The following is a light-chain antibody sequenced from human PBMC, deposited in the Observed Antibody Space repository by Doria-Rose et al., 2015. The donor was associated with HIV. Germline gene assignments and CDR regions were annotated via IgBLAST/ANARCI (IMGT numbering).Light chain of an antibody. CDR2: AAS. Sequence: DIRVTQSPSSLSASVGDRVTITCRASQSISSYLNWYQQKPGKAPKLLIYAASSLQSGVPSRFSGSGSGTDFTLTISSLQPEDFATYYCQQSYSTPLTFGGGTKVEIK. J-gene: IGKJ4*01. V-gene: IGKV1-39*01. CDR1: QSISSY. CDR3: QQSYSTPLT.